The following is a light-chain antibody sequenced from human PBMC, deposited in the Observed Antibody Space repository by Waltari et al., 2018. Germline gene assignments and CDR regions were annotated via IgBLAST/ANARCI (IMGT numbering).Light chain of an antibody. Sequence: QSALTQPASVSGSPGMSITISCTGTRRDVGSYHLVSWYQQHPGKAPQLIIFEVTKRPSGVSDRFSGSKSDNTASLTISGLQAEDEADYFCCSNAGTSTMVFGGGTKLTVL. V-gene: IGLV2-23*02. CDR1: RRDVGSYHL. CDR3: CSNAGTSTMV. J-gene: IGLJ3*02. CDR2: EVT.